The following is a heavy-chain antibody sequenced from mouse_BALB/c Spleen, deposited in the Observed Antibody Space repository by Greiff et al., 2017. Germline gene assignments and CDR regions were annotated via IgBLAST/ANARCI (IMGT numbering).Heavy chain of an antibody. CDR1: GFTFSSYT. CDR3: TRGHDSSGYPFAY. Sequence: EVKLMESGGGLVKPGGSLKLSCAASGFTFSSYTMSWVRQTPEKRLEWVATISSGGSYTYYPDSVKGRFTISRDNAKNTLYLQMSSLKSEDTAMYYCTRGHDSSGYPFAYWGQGTLVTVSA. J-gene: IGHJ3*01. D-gene: IGHD3-2*01. V-gene: IGHV5-6-4*01. CDR2: ISSGGSYT.